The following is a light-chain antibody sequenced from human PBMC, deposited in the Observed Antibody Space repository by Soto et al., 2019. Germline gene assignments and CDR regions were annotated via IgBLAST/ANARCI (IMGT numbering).Light chain of an antibody. J-gene: IGKJ2*01. CDR3: QQSSSKPYT. Sequence: DVQMTQSPSPLSASLGDRVTITCRASQSISSSLSWFQQKPGKAPNLLIYAASSLQSGVPSRFSGSGSGTDFTLTISNLQPEDFATYYCQQSSSKPYTFGQGTKLELK. CDR2: AAS. CDR1: QSISSS. V-gene: IGKV1-39*01.